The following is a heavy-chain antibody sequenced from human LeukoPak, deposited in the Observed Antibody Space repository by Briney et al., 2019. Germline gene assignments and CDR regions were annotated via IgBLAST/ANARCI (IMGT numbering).Heavy chain of an antibody. CDR1: GFTFSSYG. Sequence: GRSLRLSCAASGFTFSSYGMHWVRQAPGKGLEWVAVIWYDGSNKYYADSVKGRFTISRDNSKNTLYLQMDSLRAEDTAVYYCATQYYYDSSGYYYGETGGMFDYWGQGTLVTVSS. V-gene: IGHV3-33*01. J-gene: IGHJ4*02. CDR3: ATQYYYDSSGYYYGETGGMFDY. CDR2: IWYDGSNK. D-gene: IGHD3-22*01.